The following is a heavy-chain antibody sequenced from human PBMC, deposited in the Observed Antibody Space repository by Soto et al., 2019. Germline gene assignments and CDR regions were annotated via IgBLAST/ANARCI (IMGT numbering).Heavy chain of an antibody. CDR1: GFAFSSYS. D-gene: IGHD3-9*01. CDR3: ARDLRGVLRYFDCLPQWFFDY. J-gene: IGHJ4*02. Sequence: GGSMRLSCTPSGFAFSSYSMNWVREAPGQGLEWVSSISSSSSYIYYADSMKGRFTISRDNAKNSLYLQMNSLRAEDTAVYYCARDLRGVLRYFDCLPQWFFDYWGQGTLVAVSS. CDR2: ISSSSSYI. V-gene: IGHV3-21*01.